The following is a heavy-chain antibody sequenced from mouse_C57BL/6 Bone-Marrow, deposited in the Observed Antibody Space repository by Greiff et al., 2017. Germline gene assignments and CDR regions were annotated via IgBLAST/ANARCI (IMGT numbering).Heavy chain of an antibody. V-gene: IGHV1-39*01. J-gene: IGHJ4*01. CDR2: INPNYGTT. Sequence: VQLQQSGPELVKPGASVTISCKASGYSFTDYNMNWVKQSHGKGLEWIGVINPNYGTTSYNQKFKGKATLTVAPSSSTSYMQLNSLTSEDSAVYYCARCDSAFDYWGQGTSVTVSS. CDR3: ARCDSAFDY. CDR1: GYSFTDYN.